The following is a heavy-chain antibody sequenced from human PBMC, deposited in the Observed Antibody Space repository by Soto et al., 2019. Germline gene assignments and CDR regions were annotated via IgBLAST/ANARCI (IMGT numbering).Heavy chain of an antibody. CDR1: GGSISSYY. J-gene: IGHJ4*02. V-gene: IGHV4-59*12. D-gene: IGHD2-15*01. CDR2: IYYSGST. CDR3: ARDRRVGGSLFDY. Sequence: SETLSLTCTVSGGSISSYYWSWIRQPPGKGLEWIGYIYYSGSTNYNPSLKSRVTISVDTSKNQFSLKLSSVTAADTAVYYCARDRRVGGSLFDYWGQGTLVTVSS.